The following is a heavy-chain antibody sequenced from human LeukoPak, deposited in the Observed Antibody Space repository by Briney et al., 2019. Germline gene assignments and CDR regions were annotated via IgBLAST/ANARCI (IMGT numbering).Heavy chain of an antibody. J-gene: IGHJ4*02. CDR1: GGSISGYY. D-gene: IGHD1-26*01. Sequence: PSETLSLTCTVSGGSISGYYWSWIRQPPGKGLEWIGYIYYSGSTNYNPSLKSRVTISVDTSKNQFSLKLSSVTAADTAVYYCARSSSGSYPYFDYWGQGTLVTVSS. CDR2: IYYSGST. V-gene: IGHV4-59*12. CDR3: ARSSSGSYPYFDY.